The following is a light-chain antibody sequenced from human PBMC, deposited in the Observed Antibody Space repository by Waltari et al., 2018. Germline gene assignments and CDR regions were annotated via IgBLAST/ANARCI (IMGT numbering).Light chain of an antibody. V-gene: IGLV3-21*03. CDR2: EDK. CDR3: QVWDRTGDHVI. J-gene: IGLJ2*01. CDR1: NIGRKT. Sequence: YVLTQPPSVSVTPGRTARIPCGGNNIGRKTVHWYQQKPGQAPVLVVYEDKERPSGIPGRFSASNSGNTATLTSSGVAAGDEADYYCQVWDRTGDHVIFGGGTKLTVL.